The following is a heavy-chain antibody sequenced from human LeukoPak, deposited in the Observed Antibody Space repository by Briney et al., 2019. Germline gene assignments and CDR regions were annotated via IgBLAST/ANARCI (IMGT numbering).Heavy chain of an antibody. V-gene: IGHV3-33*08. CDR1: GLTFSSYG. CDR3: ARDLGVAMVRGAQYGMEV. CDR2: IWYDGSNK. Sequence: GGSLRLSCAASGLTFSSYGMHWVRQAPGKGLEWVAVIWYDGSNKYYADSVKGRFTISRDNAKNSLYLQMNSLRAEDTAVYYCARDLGVAMVRGAQYGMEVWGQGTTVTVSS. D-gene: IGHD3-10*01. J-gene: IGHJ6*02.